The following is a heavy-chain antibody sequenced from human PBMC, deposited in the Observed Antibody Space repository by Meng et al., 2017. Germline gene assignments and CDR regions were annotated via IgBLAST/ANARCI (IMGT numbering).Heavy chain of an antibody. Sequence: HISLSDARPTRVNPTQTLTLTCTFSWFSLSTSGVGVGWIRQPPGKALEWLALIYWNDDKRYSPSLKSRLTITKDTSKNQVVLTMTNMDPVDTATYYCAHIPYSSSWYEYFQHWGQGTLVTVSS. J-gene: IGHJ1*01. CDR2: IYWNDDK. D-gene: IGHD6-13*01. V-gene: IGHV2-5*01. CDR1: WFSLSTSGVG. CDR3: AHIPYSSSWYEYFQH.